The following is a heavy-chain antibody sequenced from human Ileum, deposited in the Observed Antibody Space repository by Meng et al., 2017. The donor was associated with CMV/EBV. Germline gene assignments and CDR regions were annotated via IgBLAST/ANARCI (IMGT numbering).Heavy chain of an antibody. Sequence: CEAAGFTFSNYVMGWVRQAPGKGLEWVSIISGNSGSTYHADSVKGRFTISRDNSKNTLYVQMSSLRAEDTAVYYCAKGCSSGLSCVDSWGQGTLVTVSS. CDR1: GFTFSNYV. CDR2: ISGNSGST. J-gene: IGHJ4*02. CDR3: AKGCSSGLSCVDS. V-gene: IGHV3-23*01. D-gene: IGHD2-15*01.